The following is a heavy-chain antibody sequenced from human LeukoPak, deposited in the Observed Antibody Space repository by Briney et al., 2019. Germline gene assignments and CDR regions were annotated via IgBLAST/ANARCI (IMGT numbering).Heavy chain of an antibody. V-gene: IGHV3-69-1*01. CDR1: GFMFS. Sequence: PGGSLTLSCAASGFMFSRVRQAPGKGLDWVSTTFYADSVKGRFTISRDNAENSLYLQMNSLRDEDTAVYYCARAMRSGYDYWGQGTLVTVSS. D-gene: IGHD5-12*01. CDR2: T. J-gene: IGHJ4*02. CDR3: ARAMRSGYDY.